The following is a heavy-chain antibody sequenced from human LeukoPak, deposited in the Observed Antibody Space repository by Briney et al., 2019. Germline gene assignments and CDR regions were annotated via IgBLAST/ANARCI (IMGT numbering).Heavy chain of an antibody. Sequence: SSETLSLTCTVSGGSISSYYWSWIWQPPGKGLEWIGYIYYSGSTNYNPSLKSRVTISVDTSKNQFSLKLRFVTAADTAVYYCARGVKIEYSSSSRNWYFDLWGRGTLVTVSS. CDR1: GGSISSYY. D-gene: IGHD6-6*01. J-gene: IGHJ2*01. CDR2: IYYSGST. CDR3: ARGVKIEYSSSSRNWYFDL. V-gene: IGHV4-59*08.